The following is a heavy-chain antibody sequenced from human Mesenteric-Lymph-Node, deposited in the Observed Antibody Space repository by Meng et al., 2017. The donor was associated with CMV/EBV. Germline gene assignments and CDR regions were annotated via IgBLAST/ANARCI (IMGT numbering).Heavy chain of an antibody. CDR2: ISSSSSYI. CDR1: GFTFSSYE. CDR3: AREESSTVTDY. J-gene: IGHJ4*02. V-gene: IGHV3-21*01. Sequence: GESLKISCAASGFTFSSYEMNWVRQAPGKGLEWVSSISSSSSYIYYADSVKGRFMISRDNAKNSLYLQMSSLRGEDTAVYYCAREESSTVTDYWGQGTLVTVSS. D-gene: IGHD4-17*01.